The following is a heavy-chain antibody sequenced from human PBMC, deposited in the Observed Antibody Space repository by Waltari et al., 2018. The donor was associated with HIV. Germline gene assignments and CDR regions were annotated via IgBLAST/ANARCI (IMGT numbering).Heavy chain of an antibody. V-gene: IGHV3-74*01. Sequence: VRLPESGGGFALPGWHPSPSCAASGFPFRRYWTRWAREAPGKGRGWVSRIKSDGSSTSYADSVKGRFTISRDNAKNTLYLQMNSLRAEETAVYYCARAGRDGKLPPDYWGQGTLVTVSS. CDR3: ARAGRDGKLPPDY. CDR2: IKSDGSST. CDR1: GFPFRRYW. D-gene: IGHD1-7*01. J-gene: IGHJ4*02.